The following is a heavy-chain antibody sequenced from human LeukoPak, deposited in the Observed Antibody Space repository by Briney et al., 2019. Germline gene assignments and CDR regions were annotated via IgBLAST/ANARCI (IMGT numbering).Heavy chain of an antibody. Sequence: PGGSLRLSCAASGFTFSSYAMSWVRQAPGKGLEWVSAISGSGGSTYYADSVKGRFTISRDNSKNTLYLQMNSLRAEDTAVYYCAKDYPENPSGWHENFDYWGQGTLVTVSS. CDR1: GFTFSSYA. D-gene: IGHD6-19*01. CDR3: AKDYPENPSGWHENFDY. J-gene: IGHJ4*02. V-gene: IGHV3-23*01. CDR2: ISGSGGST.